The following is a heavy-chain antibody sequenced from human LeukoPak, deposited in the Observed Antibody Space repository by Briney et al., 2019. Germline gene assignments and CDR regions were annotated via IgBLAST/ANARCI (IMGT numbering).Heavy chain of an antibody. Sequence: ESGPPLVNPTQTPTLTCTFSGFSLSTSGMCVSWIRQPPGKALEWLARIDWDDDKYYSTSLKTRLTISKDTSKNQVVLTMTNMDPVDTATYYCAREWLANSDYWGQGTLVTVSS. CDR2: IDWDDDK. CDR1: GFSLSTSGMC. V-gene: IGHV2-70*11. CDR3: AREWLANSDY. D-gene: IGHD3-3*01. J-gene: IGHJ4*02.